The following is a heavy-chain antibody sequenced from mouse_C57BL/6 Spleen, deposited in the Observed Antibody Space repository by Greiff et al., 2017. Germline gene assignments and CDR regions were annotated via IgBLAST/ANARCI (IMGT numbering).Heavy chain of an antibody. J-gene: IGHJ4*01. V-gene: IGHV6-6*01. CDR1: GFTFSDAW. Sequence: EVMLVESGGGLVQPGGSMKLSCAASGFTFSDAWMDWVRQSPEKGLEWVAEIRNKANNHATYYAESVKGRFTISRDDSKSSVYLQMNSLRAKDTGIYYCTGYSNYVKGAMDYWGQGTSVTVSS. CDR3: TGYSNYVKGAMDY. CDR2: IRNKANNHAT. D-gene: IGHD2-5*01.